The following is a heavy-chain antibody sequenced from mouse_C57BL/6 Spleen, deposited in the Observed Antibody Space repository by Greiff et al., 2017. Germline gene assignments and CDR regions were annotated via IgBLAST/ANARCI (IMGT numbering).Heavy chain of an antibody. Sequence: VQLQQSGAELVRPGTSVKVSCKASGYAFTNYLIEWVKQRPGQGLEWIGVINPGSGGTNYNEKFQGKETLTADKSSSTAYMQLSSLTSEDSAVYFCARNYGYDDPWFAYWGQGTLVTVSA. J-gene: IGHJ3*01. CDR2: INPGSGGT. CDR3: ARNYGYDDPWFAY. CDR1: GYAFTNYL. D-gene: IGHD2-2*01. V-gene: IGHV1-54*01.